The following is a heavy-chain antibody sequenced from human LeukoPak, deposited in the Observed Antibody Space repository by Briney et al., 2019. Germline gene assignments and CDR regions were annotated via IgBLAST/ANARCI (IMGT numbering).Heavy chain of an antibody. J-gene: IGHJ4*02. CDR1: XYTFSGDY. D-gene: IGHD6-13*01. V-gene: IGHV1-2*02. CDR3: ARWDGYSSSPDY. CDR2: INPNSGET. Sequence: SGSVSCXAXXYTFSGDYLHWVRQAPGQGLEWMGWINPNSGETVYEKRFKGRVTITRESSIRTIYMEIYMELTGLRFDDTALYYCARWDGYSSSPDYWGQGTLVTVSS.